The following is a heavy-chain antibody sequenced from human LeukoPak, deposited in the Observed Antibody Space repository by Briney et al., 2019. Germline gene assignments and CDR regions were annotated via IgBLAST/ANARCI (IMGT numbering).Heavy chain of an antibody. CDR2: INPNSGGT. Sequence: ASVNVSCKASGYTFTGYYMHWVRQAPGQGLEWMGWINPNSGGTNYAQKFQGRVTMTRDTSISTAYMELSRLRSDDTAVYYCARVYHDISNGLSHAFDIWGQGTMVTVSS. V-gene: IGHV1-2*02. D-gene: IGHD3-9*01. CDR3: ARVYHDISNGLSHAFDI. J-gene: IGHJ3*02. CDR1: GYTFTGYY.